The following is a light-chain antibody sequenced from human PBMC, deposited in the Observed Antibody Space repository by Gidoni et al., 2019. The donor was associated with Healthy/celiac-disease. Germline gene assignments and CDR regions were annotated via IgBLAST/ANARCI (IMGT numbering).Light chain of an antibody. Sequence: DIQMTQSPSSLSASVGDRVTITCRASQNISSYLNWDQQKPGKAPKPLIYAASSLQSGVPSRFSGSGSGTDFTLTISSLQPEYFATYYCQQYYSNPYTFGQGTKLGIK. CDR3: QQYYSNPYT. CDR2: AAS. J-gene: IGKJ2*01. CDR1: QNISSY. V-gene: IGKV1-39*01.